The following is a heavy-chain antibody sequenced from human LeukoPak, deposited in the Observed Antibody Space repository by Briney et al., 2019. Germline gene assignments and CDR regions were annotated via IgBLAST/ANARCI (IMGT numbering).Heavy chain of an antibody. CDR3: ARDSGTTGEVKFDP. J-gene: IGHJ5*02. CDR2: IYNDGII. CDR1: GDSLSRYY. V-gene: IGHV4-4*07. Sequence: SETLSLTCTVSGDSLSRYYWSWLRQPAGKGLEWIGRIYNDGIITYNPSLTSRVTMSIDTSNNQFSRRLRCLTAADPAVYYCARDSGTTGEVKFDPWGQGTLVTVSS. D-gene: IGHD3-10*01.